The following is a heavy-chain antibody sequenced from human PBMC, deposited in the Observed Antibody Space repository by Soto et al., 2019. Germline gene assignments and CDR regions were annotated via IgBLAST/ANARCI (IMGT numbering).Heavy chain of an antibody. V-gene: IGHV3-30*18. D-gene: IGHD3-22*01. CDR2: ISYDGSNK. CDR1: GFTFSSYG. J-gene: IGHJ4*02. Sequence: PGGSLRLSCAASGFTFSSYGMHWVRQAPGKGLEWVAVISYDGSNKYYADSVKGRFTISRDNSKNTLYLQMNSLRAEDTAVYYCAKVLSYYDSSGYFDYWGQGTLVTVSS. CDR3: AKVLSYYDSSGYFDY.